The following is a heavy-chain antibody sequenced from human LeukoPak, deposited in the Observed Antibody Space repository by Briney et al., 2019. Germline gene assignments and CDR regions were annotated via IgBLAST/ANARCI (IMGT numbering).Heavy chain of an antibody. V-gene: IGHV4-61*02. D-gene: IGHD1-26*01. CDR1: GGSISSGSYY. CDR2: IYSSGST. CDR3: ARVATSLRAFDI. J-gene: IGHJ3*02. Sequence: SETLSLTCTVSGGSISSGSYYWSWIRQPAGKGLEWIGRIYSSGSTNYNPSLKSRVTVSLDTSKNQFSLKLSSVTAADTAVYYCARVATSLRAFDIWGQGTMVTVSS.